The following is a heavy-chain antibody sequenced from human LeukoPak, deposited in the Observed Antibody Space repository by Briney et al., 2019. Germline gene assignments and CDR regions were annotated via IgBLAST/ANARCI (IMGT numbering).Heavy chain of an antibody. Sequence: SETLSLTCAVSGGSISSNSYYWGWIRQPPGKGLEWIGSIYYSGSTYYKSSLKSRVTISVDTSKNRFSLKQSSVTAADTAVYYCARAPYCSGGSCYRPNWFDPWGQGTLVTVSS. CDR1: GGSISSNSYY. CDR3: ARAPYCSGGSCYRPNWFDP. CDR2: IYYSGST. D-gene: IGHD2-15*01. V-gene: IGHV4-39*07. J-gene: IGHJ5*02.